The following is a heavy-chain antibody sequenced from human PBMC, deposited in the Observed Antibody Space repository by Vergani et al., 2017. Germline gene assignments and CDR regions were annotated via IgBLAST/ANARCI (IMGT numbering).Heavy chain of an antibody. CDR2: IYYSGST. V-gene: IGHV4-39*01. J-gene: IGHJ6*03. CDR3: AEGRKVVVPAAMPLLYRNYYMDV. CDR1: GGSISSSSYY. Sequence: QLQLQESGPGLVKPSETLSLTCTVSGGSISSSSYYWGWIRQPPGKGLEWIGSIYYSGSTYYNPSLKSRVTISVDTSKNQFSLKLSSVTAADTAVYYCAEGRKVVVPAAMPLLYRNYYMDVWGKGP. D-gene: IGHD2-2*01.